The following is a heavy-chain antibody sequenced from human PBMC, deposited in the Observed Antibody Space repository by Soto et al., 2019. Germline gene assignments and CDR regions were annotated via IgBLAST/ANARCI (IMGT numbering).Heavy chain of an antibody. CDR1: GGSISSSSYY. Sequence: PSETLSLTCTVSGGSISSSSYYWGWIRQPPGKGLEWIGSIYYSGSTYYNPSLKSRVTISVDTSKNQFSLKLSSVTAADTAVYYCARLEGLTGYYFDYWGQGTLVTVSS. V-gene: IGHV4-39*01. CDR3: ARLEGLTGYYFDY. CDR2: IYYSGST. D-gene: IGHD3-9*01. J-gene: IGHJ4*02.